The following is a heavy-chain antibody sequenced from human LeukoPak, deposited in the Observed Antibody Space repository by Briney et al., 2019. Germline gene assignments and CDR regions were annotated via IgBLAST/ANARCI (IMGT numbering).Heavy chain of an antibody. CDR3: ARRLTQYDCFDP. CDR2: ISSSSTI. V-gene: IGHV3-48*01. CDR1: GFTFSSYS. J-gene: IGHJ5*02. Sequence: GGSLRLSCAASGFTFSSYSMNWVRQAPGKGLEWVSYISSSSTIYYADSVKGRFTISRDNAKNSLYLQMNSLRAEDTAVYYCARRLTQYDCFDPWGQGILVTVSS. D-gene: IGHD2-2*01.